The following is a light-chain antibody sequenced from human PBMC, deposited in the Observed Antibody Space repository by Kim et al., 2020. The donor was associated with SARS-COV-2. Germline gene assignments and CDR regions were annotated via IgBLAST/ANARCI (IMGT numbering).Light chain of an antibody. V-gene: IGLV1-44*01. Sequence: QSVLTQPPSASETPGQRVTISCSGSGSNIGSNAVNWYQQLPGTAPKLLIYNSNRRPSGVPDRLSGSKSGTSASLAISGLQSEDEADYYCAAWDDSLNAVVFGGGTQLTVL. CDR1: GSNIGSNA. CDR2: NSN. CDR3: AAWDDSLNAVV. J-gene: IGLJ2*01.